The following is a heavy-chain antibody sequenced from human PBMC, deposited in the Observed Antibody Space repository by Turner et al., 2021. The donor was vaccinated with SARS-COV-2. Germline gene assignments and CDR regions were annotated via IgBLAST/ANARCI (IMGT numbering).Heavy chain of an antibody. V-gene: IGHV4-39*01. CDR2: IYYSGST. J-gene: IGHJ4*02. CDR1: GGSISSSYYF. Sequence: QLQLQASGPGLVKPSETLSLTCTVPGGSISSSYYFWGWIRQPPGKGLEWFGSIYYSGSTYYNPSLKSRVTISVDTSKNQFSLKLSSVTAADTAVYYCARQGSGSYYAVPHYWGQGTLVTVSS. CDR3: ARQGSGSYYAVPHY. D-gene: IGHD3-10*01.